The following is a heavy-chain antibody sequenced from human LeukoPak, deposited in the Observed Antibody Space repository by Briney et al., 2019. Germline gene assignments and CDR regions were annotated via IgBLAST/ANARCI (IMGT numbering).Heavy chain of an antibody. D-gene: IGHD5-18*01. V-gene: IGHV4-39*07. CDR3: RIRGYSYVLDY. CDR2: MYYSGST. Sequence: SETLSLTCTVSGGSMSSSTYYWGRIRQPPGKGLEWIGSMYYSGSTNYNPSLKSRVTISEDKSKNQFSLKLTSVTAADTAVYYCRIRGYSYVLDYWGQGTLVTVSS. CDR1: GGSMSSSTYY. J-gene: IGHJ4*02.